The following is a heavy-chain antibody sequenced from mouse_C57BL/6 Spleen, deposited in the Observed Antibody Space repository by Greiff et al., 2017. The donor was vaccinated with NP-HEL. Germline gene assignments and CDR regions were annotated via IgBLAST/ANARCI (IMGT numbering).Heavy chain of an antibody. Sequence: VQLQESDAELVKPGASVKISCKVSGYTFTDHTIHWMKQRPEQGLEWIGYIYPRDGSTKYNEKFKGKATLTADKSSSTAYMQLNSLTSEDSAVYFCARRALYGSSPWYFDVWGTGTTVTVSS. CDR2: IYPRDGST. D-gene: IGHD1-1*01. CDR1: GYTFTDHT. CDR3: ARRALYGSSPWYFDV. V-gene: IGHV1-78*01. J-gene: IGHJ1*03.